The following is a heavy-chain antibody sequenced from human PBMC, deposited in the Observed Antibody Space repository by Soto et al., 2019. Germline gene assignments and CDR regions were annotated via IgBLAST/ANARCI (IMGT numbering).Heavy chain of an antibody. J-gene: IGHJ6*02. CDR3: ATRKYYGSGGGHYYGMDV. D-gene: IGHD3-10*01. Sequence: PGESLKISCKASGYTFSGYWIGWVRQMPGKGLEWMGRIDPSDSYTNSSPSFQGHVTISADKSINTAYLQWSSLKASDTAMYYCATRKYYGSGGGHYYGMDVWGQGTTVTVSS. V-gene: IGHV5-10-1*01. CDR1: GYTFSGYW. CDR2: IDPSDSYT.